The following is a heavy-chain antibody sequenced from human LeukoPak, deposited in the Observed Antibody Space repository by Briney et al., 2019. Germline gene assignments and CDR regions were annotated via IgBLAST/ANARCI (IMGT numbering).Heavy chain of an antibody. Sequence: GSLRLSCEASGFTFKNAWMIWVRQPPGKGLEWIGYMYYRGNTNYNPSLKSRVTISIDTPNNQFSLELSSVTAADTAVYYCATGVHGIAAAGDYYFDYWGQGTLVTVSS. J-gene: IGHJ4*02. CDR3: ATGVHGIAAAGDYYFDY. CDR2: MYYRGNT. V-gene: IGHV4-59*01. CDR1: GFTFKNAW. D-gene: IGHD6-13*01.